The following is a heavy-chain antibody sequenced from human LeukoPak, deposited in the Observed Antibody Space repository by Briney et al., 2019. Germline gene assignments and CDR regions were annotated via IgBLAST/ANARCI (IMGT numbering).Heavy chain of an antibody. J-gene: IGHJ5*02. CDR3: ARLGYMARGWFDP. Sequence: SETLSLTCAVYGASFSGYYWSWIRQPPGKGLEWIGEINHSGSTNYNPSLKSRVTISVDTSKNQFSLKLSSVTAADTAVYYCARLGYMARGWFDPWGQGTLVTVSS. D-gene: IGHD3-10*01. V-gene: IGHV4-34*01. CDR2: INHSGST. CDR1: GASFSGYY.